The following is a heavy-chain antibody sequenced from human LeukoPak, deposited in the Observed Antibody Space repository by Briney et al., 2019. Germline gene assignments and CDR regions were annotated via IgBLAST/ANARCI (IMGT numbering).Heavy chain of an antibody. D-gene: IGHD1-1*01. CDR3: TRGDFGGTGTPGGY. Sequence: GGSLRLSCTASGFTFGDYAMSWVRQAPGKGLEWVGFIRSKAYGGTTEYAASVKGRFTISRDDSKSIAYLQMNSLKTEDTAVYYCTRGDFGGTGTPGGYWGQGTLVTVSS. CDR1: GFTFGDYA. V-gene: IGHV3-49*04. J-gene: IGHJ4*02. CDR2: IRSKAYGGTT.